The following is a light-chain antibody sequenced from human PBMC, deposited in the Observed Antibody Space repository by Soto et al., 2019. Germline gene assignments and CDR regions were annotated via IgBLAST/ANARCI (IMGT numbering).Light chain of an antibody. CDR1: QSISSY. J-gene: IGKJ1*01. CDR3: QQSYST. V-gene: IGKV1-39*01. CDR2: AAS. Sequence: DIHMTQFPSSLSASVGDRVTITCRASQSISSYLNWYQQKPGKAPKFLIFAASSLQSWVPSRSSGSGSGTDFTLTISSLQPEDFATYYCQQSYSTFGQGTKVDIK.